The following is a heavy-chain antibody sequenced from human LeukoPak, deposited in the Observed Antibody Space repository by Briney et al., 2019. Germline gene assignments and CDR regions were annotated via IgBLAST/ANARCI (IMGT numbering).Heavy chain of an antibody. V-gene: IGHV4-4*02. J-gene: IGHJ4*02. Sequence: PSGTLSLTCTVSGGSISNSNWWSWVRQTPGKGLEWIGEIYPSGSTNYNPSLKSRVTISVDKSKNQYSLNLSSVTAADTAVYYCARAGSYYLDYWGQGTLVTVSS. D-gene: IGHD1-26*01. CDR1: GGSISNSNW. CDR2: IYPSGST. CDR3: ARAGSYYLDY.